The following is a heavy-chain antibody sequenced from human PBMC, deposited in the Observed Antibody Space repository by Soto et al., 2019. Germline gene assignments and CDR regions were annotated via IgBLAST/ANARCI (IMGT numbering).Heavy chain of an antibody. Sequence: QVQLQESGPGLVKPSETLSLTCTVSGGSISSYYWSWIRQPAGKGLEWIGRIYTSGSTNYNPSLKGRVTLSVDTSKNQCSLKLSSVTAADTAVYYCARDPGAAAGTGWFDPWGQGTLVTVSS. CDR1: GGSISSYY. CDR2: IYTSGST. V-gene: IGHV4-4*07. D-gene: IGHD6-13*01. CDR3: ARDPGAAAGTGWFDP. J-gene: IGHJ5*02.